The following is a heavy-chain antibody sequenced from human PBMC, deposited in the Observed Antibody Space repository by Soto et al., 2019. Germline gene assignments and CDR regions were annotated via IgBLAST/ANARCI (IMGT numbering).Heavy chain of an antibody. CDR3: VKDRDSNSWPSRDV. V-gene: IGHV1-18*01. J-gene: IGHJ6*02. CDR2: ISPKSGSI. CDR1: GYTFTRNG. Sequence: ASVKVSCKASGYTFTRNGISWVRQAPGQGLEWMGWISPKSGSIKYAQKFQGRVIMTTDTSTSTAYMELRSLRSDDTAVYYCVKDRDSNSWPSRDVWGPGTTVTVSS. D-gene: IGHD3-22*01.